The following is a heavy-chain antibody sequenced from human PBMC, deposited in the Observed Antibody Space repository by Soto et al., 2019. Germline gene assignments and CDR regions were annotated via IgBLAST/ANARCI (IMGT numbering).Heavy chain of an antibody. Sequence: RASVKVSCRASGYTFTSYGISWVRQAPGQGLEWMGWVSAYNGDTNYAQNFQGRVTMTTDTSTSTAYMDLRSLRSDDTATYYCARDRGYCANGVCFRYDYWGQGTLVTVSS. CDR1: GYTFTSYG. D-gene: IGHD2-8*01. J-gene: IGHJ4*02. CDR2: VSAYNGDT. CDR3: ARDRGYCANGVCFRYDY. V-gene: IGHV1-18*01.